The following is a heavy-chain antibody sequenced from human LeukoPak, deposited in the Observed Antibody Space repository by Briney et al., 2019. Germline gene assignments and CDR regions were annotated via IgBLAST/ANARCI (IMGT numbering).Heavy chain of an antibody. Sequence: GGSLRLSCAASGCTFSDYYMSWIRQGPGKGLEWVSYISSSGSTIYYADSVKGRFTISRDNAKNSLYLRMNSLRAEDTAVYYCARGLTYYYDSSGYAGYWGQGTLVTVSS. CDR1: GCTFSDYY. CDR3: ARGLTYYYDSSGYAGY. CDR2: ISSSGSTI. J-gene: IGHJ4*02. V-gene: IGHV3-11*04. D-gene: IGHD3-22*01.